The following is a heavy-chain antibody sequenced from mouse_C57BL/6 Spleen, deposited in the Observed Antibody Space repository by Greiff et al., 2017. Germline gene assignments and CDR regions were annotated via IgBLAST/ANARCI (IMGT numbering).Heavy chain of an antibody. D-gene: IGHD2-2*01. CDR3: ARSYGYDEGYFDV. CDR2: IYPGDGDT. CDR1: GYAFSSYW. V-gene: IGHV1-80*01. J-gene: IGHJ1*03. Sequence: QVHVKQSGAELVKPGASVKISCKASGYAFSSYWMNWVKQRPGKGLEWIGQIYPGDGDTNYNGKFKGKATLTADKSSSTAYMQLSSLTSEDSAVYFCARSYGYDEGYFDVWGTGTTVTVSS.